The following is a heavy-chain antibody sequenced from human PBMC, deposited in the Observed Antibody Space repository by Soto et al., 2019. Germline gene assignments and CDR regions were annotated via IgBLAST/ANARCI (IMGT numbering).Heavy chain of an antibody. D-gene: IGHD3-10*01. V-gene: IGHV3-48*03. CDR3: ARDQLLVRGNFPYSSGMDV. CDR2: ISSSGATI. CDR1: GFTVTDYE. Sequence: VRLVESGGDLVQPGGSLRLSCAASGFTVTDYEMNWVRQAPGKGLEFVSKISSSGATINYADSVKGRFAVSRDNAKNSLVLQMNSLRAEDTAVYYWARDQLLVRGNFPYSSGMDVWGQGTTVTVSS. J-gene: IGHJ6*02.